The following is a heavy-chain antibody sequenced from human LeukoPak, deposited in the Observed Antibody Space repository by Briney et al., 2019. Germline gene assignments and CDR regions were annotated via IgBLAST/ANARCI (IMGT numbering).Heavy chain of an antibody. D-gene: IGHD6-13*01. Sequence: SETLSLTCTVSGGSISSYYRSWIRQPPGKGLEWIGYIYYSGSTNYNPSLKSRVTISVDTSKNQFSLKLSSVTAADTAVYYCARSRYSSSWYDYWGQGTPVTVSS. CDR2: IYYSGST. J-gene: IGHJ4*02. CDR3: ARSRYSSSWYDY. CDR1: GGSISSYY. V-gene: IGHV4-59*08.